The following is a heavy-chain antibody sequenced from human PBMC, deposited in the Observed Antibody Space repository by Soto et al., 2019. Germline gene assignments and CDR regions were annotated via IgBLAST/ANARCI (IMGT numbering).Heavy chain of an antibody. Sequence: GGSLRLSCAASGFTFSSYGMHWVRQAPGKGLEWVAVIWYDGSNKYYADSVKGRFTISRDNSKNTLYLQMNSLRAEDTAVYYCARDGYYYDSSGLDNWGQGTLVTVSS. CDR3: ARDGYYYDSSGLDN. CDR2: IWYDGSNK. CDR1: GFTFSSYG. J-gene: IGHJ4*02. V-gene: IGHV3-33*01. D-gene: IGHD3-22*01.